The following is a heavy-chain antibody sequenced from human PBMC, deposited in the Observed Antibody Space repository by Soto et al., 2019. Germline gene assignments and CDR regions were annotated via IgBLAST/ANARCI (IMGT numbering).Heavy chain of an antibody. Sequence: GGSLRLSCAASGFTFRNYGMNWVRQAPGKGLEWVSYISSGSSTIYYADSVKGRFTISRDNAKNSLYLQMNSLRADDTAVYYYAKDYYDILTGYPYYYYMDVWGKGTTVTVSS. V-gene: IGHV3-48*01. CDR2: ISSGSSTI. CDR3: AKDYYDILTGYPYYYYMDV. D-gene: IGHD3-9*01. J-gene: IGHJ6*03. CDR1: GFTFRNYG.